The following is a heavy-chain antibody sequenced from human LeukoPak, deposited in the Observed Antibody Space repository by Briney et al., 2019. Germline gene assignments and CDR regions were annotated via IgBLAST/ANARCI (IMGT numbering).Heavy chain of an antibody. CDR1: GGPITEYY. Sequence: SETLSLTCSVSGGPITEYYWSWIRQPPGKGLEWIGYIYHTGSTNYSPSLKSRLTMSVDASRNQCSLKQVSVPAANTGVYYCARDRGTTGYYYLDSWGQGILVTVSS. CDR2: IYHTGST. CDR3: ARDRGTTGYYYLDS. D-gene: IGHD1-26*01. J-gene: IGHJ4*02. V-gene: IGHV4-59*01.